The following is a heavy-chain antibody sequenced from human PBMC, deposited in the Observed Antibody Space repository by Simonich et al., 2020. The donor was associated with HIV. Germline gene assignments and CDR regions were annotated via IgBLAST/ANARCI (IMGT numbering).Heavy chain of an antibody. CDR3: ARRTGYDLDY. V-gene: IGHV4-34*01. CDR2: INHSGST. CDR1: GGSFSGYS. Sequence: QVHLQQWGAGLLKPSETLSLTCAVYGGSFSGYSWTWIRQPPGKGLEWIGEINHSGSTDYNPSRKSRVTISVDTSKNQFSLKLSSVTAADTAVYYCARRTGYDLDYWGQGTLVTVSS. D-gene: IGHD5-12*01. J-gene: IGHJ4*02.